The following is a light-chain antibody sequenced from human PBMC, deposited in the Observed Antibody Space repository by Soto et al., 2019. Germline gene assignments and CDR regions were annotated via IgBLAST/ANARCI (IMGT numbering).Light chain of an antibody. J-gene: IGLJ2*01. CDR2: GNS. V-gene: IGLV1-40*01. CDR1: SSNNGAGYD. CDR3: QSYDSSLRGVV. Sequence: QSVRTQPPSVSGAPGQRVTMSCTGSSSNNGAGYDVHWYQQLPGTAPKLLIYGNSNRPSGVPDRFSGSKSGTSASLAITGLQAEDEADYYCQSYDSSLRGVVFGGGTKLTVL.